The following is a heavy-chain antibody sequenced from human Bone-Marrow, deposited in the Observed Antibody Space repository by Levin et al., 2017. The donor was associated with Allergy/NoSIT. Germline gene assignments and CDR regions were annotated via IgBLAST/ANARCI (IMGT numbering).Heavy chain of an antibody. CDR2: ISSSGSTI. CDR3: ARGRGYCSSTSCYGYFDY. Sequence: GESLKISCAASGFTFSDSYMSWIRQAPGKGLEWVSYISSSGSTIYYADSVKGRLTISRDNAKNSLYLQMNSLRAEDTAVYYCARGRGYCSSTSCYGYFDYWGQGTLVTVSS. J-gene: IGHJ4*02. D-gene: IGHD2-2*01. V-gene: IGHV3-11*01. CDR1: GFTFSDSY.